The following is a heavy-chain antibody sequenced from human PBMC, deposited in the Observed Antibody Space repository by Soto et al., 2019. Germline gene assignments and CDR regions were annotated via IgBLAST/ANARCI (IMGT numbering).Heavy chain of an antibody. D-gene: IGHD3-10*02. J-gene: IGHJ6*02. CDR3: ARDVRGYGMDL. CDR2: ISSSSSYT. V-gene: IGHV3-11*06. CDR1: GFTFSDYY. Sequence: QVPLVESGGGLVTPGGSLSLSCAAYGFTFSDYYMSCIRQAPGKGLERVSYISSSSSYTNYADSVKGRFTISRDNANKSGNQQMNSLRGEDTAVYDCARDVRGYGMDLWGQGATGTGFS.